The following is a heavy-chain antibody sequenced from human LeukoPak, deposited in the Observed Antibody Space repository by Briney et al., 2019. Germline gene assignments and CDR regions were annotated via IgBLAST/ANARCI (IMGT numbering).Heavy chain of an antibody. J-gene: IGHJ2*01. V-gene: IGHV4-38-2*01. CDR3: ARVNMVVSRPEGFFDL. CDR2: FSRDAVA. Sequence: PSETLSLTCAVSGFPITSGSDFYWGWIRQSPEKGLEWIGHFSRDAVAYYSPSLESRVTISSDTSKNHFSLRLTSVTAADSAVYYCARVNMVVSRPEGFFDLWGRGTLVTVSS. D-gene: IGHD4/OR15-4a*01. CDR1: GFPITSGSDFY.